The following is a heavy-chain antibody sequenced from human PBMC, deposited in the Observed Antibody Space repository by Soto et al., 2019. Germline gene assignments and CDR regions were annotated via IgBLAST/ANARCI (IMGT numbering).Heavy chain of an antibody. Sequence: QVQLQESGPGLVKPSQTLSLTCTVSGGSISSGGYYWSWIRQHPGKGLEWIGYIYYSGSTYYNPSLKSRVTISVDTSKNQFSLKLSSVTAADTAVYYCARGGRNWNSKTAFDIWGQGTMVTVSS. CDR2: IYYSGST. CDR3: ARGGRNWNSKTAFDI. CDR1: GGSISSGGYY. D-gene: IGHD1-7*01. J-gene: IGHJ3*02. V-gene: IGHV4-31*03.